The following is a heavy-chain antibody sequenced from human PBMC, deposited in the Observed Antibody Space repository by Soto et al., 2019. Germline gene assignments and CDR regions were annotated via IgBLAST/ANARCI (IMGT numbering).Heavy chain of an antibody. CDR3: TTTSIGLYFDH. J-gene: IGHJ4*02. V-gene: IGHV3-15*01. D-gene: IGHD3-3*01. CDR2: IKTKTNGATT. Sequence: QLLESGGGLVKPGGSLRLSCTASGFSFSNAWMSWVRQAPGKGLEWVGRIKTKTNGATTDYAAPVQGRFSISRDDSKNTLLLQMDSLQTEDTAVYYCTTTSIGLYFDHWGQGTLVTVSS. CDR1: GFSFSNAW.